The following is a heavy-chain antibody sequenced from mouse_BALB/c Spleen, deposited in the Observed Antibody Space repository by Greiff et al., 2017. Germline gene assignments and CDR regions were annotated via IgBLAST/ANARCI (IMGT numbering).Heavy chain of an antibody. V-gene: IGHV1-69*01. CDR2: IDTSDSYT. J-gene: IGHJ3*01. CDR1: GYTFTDYW. Sequence: VKLVESGAELVMPGASVKMSCKASGYTFTDYWMHWVKQRPGQGLEWIGAIDTSDSYTSYNQKFKGKATLTVDESSSTAYMQLSSLTSEDSAVYYCARDEGFAYWGQGTLVTVSA. CDR3: ARDEGFAY.